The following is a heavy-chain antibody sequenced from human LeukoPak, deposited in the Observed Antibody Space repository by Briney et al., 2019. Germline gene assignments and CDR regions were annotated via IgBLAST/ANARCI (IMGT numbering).Heavy chain of an antibody. CDR1: GFTFSSYA. CDR2: ISYDGSNK. Sequence: PGGSLRLSCAASGFTFSSYAMHWVRQAPGKGLEWVAVISYDGSNKYYADSVKGRFTISRDNSKNTLYLQMNSLRAEDTAVYYCARDPDSSGYSDYWGQGTLVTVSS. J-gene: IGHJ4*02. D-gene: IGHD3-22*01. CDR3: ARDPDSSGYSDY. V-gene: IGHV3-30-3*01.